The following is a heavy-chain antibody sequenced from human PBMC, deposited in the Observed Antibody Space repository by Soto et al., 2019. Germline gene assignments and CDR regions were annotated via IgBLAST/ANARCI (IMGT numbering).Heavy chain of an antibody. CDR1: GGTFSSYT. V-gene: IGHV1-69*02. CDR2: IIPILGIA. D-gene: IGHD2-21*02. J-gene: IGHJ4*02. Sequence: QVQLVQSGAEVKKPGSSVKVSCKASGGTFSSYTISWVRQAPGQGLEWMGRIIPILGIANYAQKFQGRVTITAAKSTSTAYMELSSLRSEDTAVYYCGRGGDEVVTPGRGYFDYWGQGTLVTVSS. CDR3: GRGGDEVVTPGRGYFDY.